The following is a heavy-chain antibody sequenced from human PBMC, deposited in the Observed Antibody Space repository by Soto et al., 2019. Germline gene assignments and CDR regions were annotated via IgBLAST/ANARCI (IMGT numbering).Heavy chain of an antibody. CDR3: ARSPGVYYID. V-gene: IGHV3-74*01. CDR1: GFSFSSYW. J-gene: IGHJ3*01. D-gene: IGHD2-8*01. Sequence: EVQLVESGGGLVQPGGSLRRSCADSGFSFSSYWMHWVRQGPGKGLVWVSRINTDGSSTNYADSVKGRFTISRDNAKNTVYLQMNSLRAEDTAVYYCARSPGVYYIDWGQGTMVTFSS. CDR2: INTDGSST.